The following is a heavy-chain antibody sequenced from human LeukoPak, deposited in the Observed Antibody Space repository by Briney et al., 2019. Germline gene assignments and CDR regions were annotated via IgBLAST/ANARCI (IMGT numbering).Heavy chain of an antibody. D-gene: IGHD3-22*01. V-gene: IGHV3-23*01. CDR2: IDGGGGRT. CDR3: AKDFYDSSGSRYDY. CDR1: GFAFSSYA. Sequence: GGSLRLSCTASGFAFSSYAMSWVRQAPGVGLEWVTAIDGGGGRTWHADSVRGRFTISRDNSKNTLFMQMNSLRAEDTAVYYCAKDFYDSSGSRYDYWGQGTLVTVSS. J-gene: IGHJ4*02.